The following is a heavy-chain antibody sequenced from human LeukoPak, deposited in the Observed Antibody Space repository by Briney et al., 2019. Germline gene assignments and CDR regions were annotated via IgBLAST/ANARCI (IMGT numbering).Heavy chain of an antibody. D-gene: IGHD4-11*01. CDR2: LNPKDGNR. CDR3: ARYVTTKAFDI. Sequence: ASVKVSCKASGYTFTTYDINGVRQAPGQGPERMGWLNPKDGNRGYAQKYQDRVTLTRDTSISTAYMELSSLRSDDTAIYYCARYVTTKAFDIWGQGTMVTVSS. CDR1: GYTFTTYD. J-gene: IGHJ3*02. V-gene: IGHV1-8*01.